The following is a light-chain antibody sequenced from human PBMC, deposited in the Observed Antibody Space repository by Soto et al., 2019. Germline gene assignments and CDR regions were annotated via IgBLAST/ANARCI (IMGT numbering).Light chain of an antibody. J-gene: IGKJ1*01. V-gene: IGKV1-5*01. Sequence: DSELTRAPSTLSAVVGCRITITCRASQTISNWLAWYQQRPGKPPHLLISDASRLESGVPSSFSGSGSATEFTLTISCLQTADSATYYCQQYKRYSTRTFGQGTKVDIK. CDR2: DAS. CDR1: QTISNW. CDR3: QQYKRYSTRT.